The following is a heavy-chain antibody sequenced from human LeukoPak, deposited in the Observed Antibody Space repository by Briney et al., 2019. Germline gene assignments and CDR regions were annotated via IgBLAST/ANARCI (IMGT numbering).Heavy chain of an antibody. CDR3: ARVGYSGWNLEY. V-gene: IGHV3-30*02. CDR2: IRYDGSNK. D-gene: IGHD5-12*01. Sequence: GGSLRLSCAASGFTFSNAWMSWVRQAPGKGLEWVAFIRYDGSNKYYADSVKGRFTISRDNSKNTLYLQMNSLRDEDTAVYYCARVGYSGWNLEYWGQGTLVTVSS. J-gene: IGHJ4*02. CDR1: GFTFSNAW.